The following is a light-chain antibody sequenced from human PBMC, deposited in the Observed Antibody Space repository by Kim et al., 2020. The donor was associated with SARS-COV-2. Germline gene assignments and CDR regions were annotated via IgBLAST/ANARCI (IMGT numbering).Light chain of an antibody. Sequence: PGKTARVSWGGNSLGSKGVHWYQQKSGQAPVLVIYYASDRPSGIPERFSGSNSGNTATLTISRVEAGDEADYYCQVWDSSSDHRVVFGGGTQLTVL. CDR2: YAS. J-gene: IGLJ2*01. CDR1: SLGSKG. CDR3: QVWDSSSDHRVV. V-gene: IGLV3-21*04.